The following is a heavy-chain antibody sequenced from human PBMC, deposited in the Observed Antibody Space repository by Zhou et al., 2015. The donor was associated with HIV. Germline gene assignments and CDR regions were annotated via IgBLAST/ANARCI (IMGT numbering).Heavy chain of an antibody. CDR3: ASTRDTAMLREFQH. D-gene: IGHD5-18*01. CDR2: INPHTGDT. V-gene: IGHV1-2*04. Sequence: QVHLVQSGVEVKKPGASVKVSCKASGYTFTTHFLHWVRQAPGQGLEWIGWINPHTGDTTYAQKFQDWVTMTSDTSISAAYMELKRLTSDDTAVYYCASTRDTAMLREFQHWGQGTLVTVSS. J-gene: IGHJ1*01. CDR1: GYTFTTHF.